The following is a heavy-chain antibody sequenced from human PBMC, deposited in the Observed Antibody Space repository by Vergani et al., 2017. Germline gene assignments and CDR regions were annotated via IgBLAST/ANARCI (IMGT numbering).Heavy chain of an antibody. V-gene: IGHV3-48*01. CDR2: ISSSSSTI. CDR3: SKEQEYSGDDRTPLFDY. CDR1: GFTFSSYS. D-gene: IGHD5-12*01. Sequence: EVQLVESGGGLVQPGGSLRLSCAASGFTFSSYSMNWVRQAPGKGLEWVSYISSSSSTIYYADSVKGRFTISRDNAKNSLYLQMNSLRAEATAVYYCSKEQEYSGDDRTPLFDYWGQGPLVTVSS. J-gene: IGHJ4*02.